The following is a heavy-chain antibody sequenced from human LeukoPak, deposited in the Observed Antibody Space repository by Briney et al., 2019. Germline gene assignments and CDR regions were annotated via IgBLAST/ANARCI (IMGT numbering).Heavy chain of an antibody. CDR3: ARDYSSSWYPRWTVYYFDY. D-gene: IGHD6-13*01. CDR2: ISSSSSYI. Sequence: PGGSLRLSCAASGFTFSSYSMNWVRQAPGKGLEWVSSISSSSSYIYYADSVKGRFTISRDNAKNSLYLQMNSLRAEDMAVYYCARDYSSSWYPRWTVYYFDYWGQGTLVTVSS. J-gene: IGHJ4*02. V-gene: IGHV3-21*01. CDR1: GFTFSSYS.